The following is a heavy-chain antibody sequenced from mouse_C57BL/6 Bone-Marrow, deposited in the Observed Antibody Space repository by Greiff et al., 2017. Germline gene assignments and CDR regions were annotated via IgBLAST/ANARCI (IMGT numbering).Heavy chain of an antibody. CDR1: GFTFSSYT. J-gene: IGHJ1*03. Sequence: EVMLVESGGGLVKPGGSLKLSCAASGFTFSSYTMSWVRQTPEKRLEWVATISGGGGNTYYPDSVKGRFTISRDNAKNTLYLQMSSLRSEDTALYYCARHVSYWYFDVWGTGTTVTVSS. V-gene: IGHV5-9*01. CDR3: ARHVSYWYFDV. CDR2: ISGGGGNT.